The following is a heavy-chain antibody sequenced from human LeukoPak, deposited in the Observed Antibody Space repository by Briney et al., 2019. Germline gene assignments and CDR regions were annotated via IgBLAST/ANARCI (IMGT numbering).Heavy chain of an antibody. Sequence: ASVKVSCKASGYTFTGYYMHWVRQAPGQGLEWMGRINPNSGGTNYAQKFQGRVTMTRDTSISTAYMELSRLRSDDTAVYYCAREQWLLGGSYYFGYWGQGTLVTVSS. J-gene: IGHJ4*02. CDR3: AREQWLLGGSYYFGY. CDR2: INPNSGGT. V-gene: IGHV1-2*06. D-gene: IGHD3-22*01. CDR1: GYTFTGYY.